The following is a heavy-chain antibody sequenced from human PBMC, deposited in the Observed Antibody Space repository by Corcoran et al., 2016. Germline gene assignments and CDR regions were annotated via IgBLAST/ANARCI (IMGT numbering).Heavy chain of an antibody. CDR1: GGSFSGYY. D-gene: IGHD2-2*02. CDR3: RGAAAIFDPYFDY. V-gene: IGHV4-34*01. Sequence: QVQLQQWGAGLLKPSETLSLTCAVYGGSFSGYYWSWIRQPPGKGLEWIGEINHSGSTNYNPSLKSRVTISVDTSKNQFSLKLSSVTAADTAVYYCRGAAAIFDPYFDYWGQGTLVTVSS. J-gene: IGHJ4*02. CDR2: INHSGST.